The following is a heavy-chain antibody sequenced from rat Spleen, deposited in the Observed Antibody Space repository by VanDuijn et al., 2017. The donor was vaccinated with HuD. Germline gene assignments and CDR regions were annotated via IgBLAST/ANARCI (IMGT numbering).Heavy chain of an antibody. CDR3: ARHDNWVY. J-gene: IGHJ2*01. CDR2: ISYDGRST. D-gene: IGHD5-1*01. Sequence: EVQLVESGGGLVQPGRSLKLSCAASGFTFSDYNMAWVRQAPKKGLEWVATISYDGRSTYYRDSVKGRFTISRDNAKSTLYLQMDSLRSEDTATYYCARHDNWVYWGQGVMVTVSS. V-gene: IGHV5-7*01. CDR1: GFTFSDYN.